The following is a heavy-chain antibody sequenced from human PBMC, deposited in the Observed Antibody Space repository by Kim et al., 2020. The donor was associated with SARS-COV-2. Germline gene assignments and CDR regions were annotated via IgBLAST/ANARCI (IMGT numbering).Heavy chain of an antibody. V-gene: IGHV5-51*01. J-gene: IGHJ5*02. CDR3: ARRGFGEWFDP. Sequence: RHSPSFQGQVTISADKSISTASLQWSSLKASDTAMYYCARRGFGEWFDPWGQGTLVTVSS. D-gene: IGHD3-10*01.